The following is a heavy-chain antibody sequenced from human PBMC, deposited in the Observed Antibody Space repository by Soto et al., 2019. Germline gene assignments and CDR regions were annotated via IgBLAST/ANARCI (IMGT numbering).Heavy chain of an antibody. CDR3: SISYDSGRTDAFDI. CDR1: GGSVSSGVYS. CDR2: ISYSGRT. V-gene: IGHV4-31*03. Sequence: SETLSLTCTVSGGSVSSGVYSWTWIRQHPGKGLEWIGYISYSGRTYYNPSLKSRVTISVDTSNNQFSLKLTSVTAADTAVYYCSISYDSGRTDAFDIWGQGTLVTGSS. D-gene: IGHD3-22*01. J-gene: IGHJ3*02.